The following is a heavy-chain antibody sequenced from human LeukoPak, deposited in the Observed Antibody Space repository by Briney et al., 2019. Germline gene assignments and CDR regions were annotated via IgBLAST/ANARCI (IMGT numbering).Heavy chain of an antibody. J-gene: IGHJ3*02. V-gene: IGHV7-4-1*02. CDR2: INTNTGNP. Sequence: ASVTVSCTASGYTFTSYAMNWVRQAPGQGLEWMGWINTNTGNPTYAQGFTRRFVFSLDTSVSTAYLQISSLKAEDTAVYYCASVDTAMVSAFDIWGQGTMVTVSS. D-gene: IGHD5-18*01. CDR3: ASVDTAMVSAFDI. CDR1: GYTFTSYA.